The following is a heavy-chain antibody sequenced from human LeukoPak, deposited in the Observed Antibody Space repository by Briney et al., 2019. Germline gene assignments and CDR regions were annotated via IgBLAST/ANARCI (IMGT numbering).Heavy chain of an antibody. CDR1: GGSISSYY. D-gene: IGHD5-24*01. J-gene: IGHJ5*02. CDR2: IYYSGST. V-gene: IGHV4-59*01. Sequence: SETLSLTCTVSGGSISSYYWSWIRQPPGKGLEWIGYIYYSGSTNYNPSLKSRVTISVDTSKNQFSLKLSSVTAADTAVYYCARDDGVYWFDPWGQGTLVTVSS. CDR3: ARDDGVYWFDP.